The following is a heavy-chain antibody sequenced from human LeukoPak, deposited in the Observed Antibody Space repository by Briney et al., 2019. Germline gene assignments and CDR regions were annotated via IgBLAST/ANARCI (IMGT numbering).Heavy chain of an antibody. V-gene: IGHV1-46*01. CDR3: ARGPDYDILTGYQTNYYYGMDV. J-gene: IGHJ6*02. CDR1: GGTFSIYA. D-gene: IGHD3-9*01. Sequence: ASVNVSCKASGGTFSIYAISWVRQAPGQGLEWMGIINPSGGSTSYAQKFQGRVTMTRDTSTSTVYMELSSLRSEDTAVYYCARGPDYDILTGYQTNYYYGMDVWGQGTTVTVSS. CDR2: INPSGGST.